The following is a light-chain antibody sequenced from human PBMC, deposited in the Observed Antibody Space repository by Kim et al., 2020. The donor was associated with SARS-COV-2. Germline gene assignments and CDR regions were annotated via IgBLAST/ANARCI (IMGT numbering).Light chain of an antibody. CDR2: YDS. CDR3: QVWDSSSDHRV. Sequence: APGKTARITCGGNDIGSKSVPWYQQKPGQAPLLVISYDSDRPSGIPERFSGSNSGNTATLTISRVEAGDEADYYCQVWDSSSDHRVFGGGTQLTVL. CDR1: DIGSKS. V-gene: IGLV3-21*04. J-gene: IGLJ3*02.